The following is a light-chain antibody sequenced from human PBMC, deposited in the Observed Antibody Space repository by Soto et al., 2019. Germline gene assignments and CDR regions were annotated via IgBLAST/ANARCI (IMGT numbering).Light chain of an antibody. CDR2: GAS. Sequence: EIVLTQSPGTLSLSPGEGATLSCRASQSVDSNYLAWYQKKPGQAPRLLIYGASSRATGIPDRFSGSGSGTDFTLTIITLEPEDFAVYYCPQYGIYRNTFGVGTKVEIK. V-gene: IGKV3-20*01. CDR1: QSVDSNY. CDR3: PQYGIYRNT. J-gene: IGKJ4*01.